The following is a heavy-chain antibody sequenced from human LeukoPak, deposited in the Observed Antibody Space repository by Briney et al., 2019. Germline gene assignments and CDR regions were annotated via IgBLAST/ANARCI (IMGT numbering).Heavy chain of an antibody. Sequence: PSETLSLTCTVSGGSISSYYWSWIRQPPGKGLEWIGYIYYSGSTNYNPSLKSRVTISVDTSKNQFSLKLSSVTAADTAVYYCARSRGGSGSYGSELDYWGQGTLVTVSS. CDR1: GGSISSYY. CDR2: IYYSGST. V-gene: IGHV4-59*01. J-gene: IGHJ4*02. D-gene: IGHD1-26*01. CDR3: ARSRGGSGSYGSELDY.